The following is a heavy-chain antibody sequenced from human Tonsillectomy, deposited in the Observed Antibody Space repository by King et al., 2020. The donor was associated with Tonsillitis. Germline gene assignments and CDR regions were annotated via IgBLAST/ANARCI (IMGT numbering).Heavy chain of an antibody. V-gene: IGHV3-30*03. CDR2: ISYDGSNK. CDR1: GFTFSSYG. CDR3: ATRPERPTYYYFGMDV. J-gene: IGHJ6*02. D-gene: IGHD1-1*01. Sequence: VQLVESGGGVVQPGRSLRLSCAASGFTFSSYGMHWVRQAPGKGLEWVAIISYDGSNKYYADSVKGRFTIYRDNSKNTLYLQMNSLRAEDTAVYYCATRPERPTYYYFGMDVWGQGTPVTVSS.